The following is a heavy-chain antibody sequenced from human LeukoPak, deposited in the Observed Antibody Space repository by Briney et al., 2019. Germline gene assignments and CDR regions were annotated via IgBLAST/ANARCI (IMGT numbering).Heavy chain of an antibody. CDR3: ARDSEGIQLWSGALDY. CDR2: ISSSSSYI. CDR1: GFTFSRHS. D-gene: IGHD5-18*01. J-gene: IGHJ4*02. Sequence: PGGSLRLSCAASGFTFSRHSINWVRQAPGKGLEWVSSISSSSSYIYYADSVKGRFTISRDNAKNSLYLQMNSLRAEDTAVYYCARDSEGIQLWSGALDYWGQGTLVTVSS. V-gene: IGHV3-21*01.